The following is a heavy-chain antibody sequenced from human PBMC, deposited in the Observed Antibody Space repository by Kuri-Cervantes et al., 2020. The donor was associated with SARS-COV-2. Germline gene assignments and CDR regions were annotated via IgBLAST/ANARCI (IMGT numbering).Heavy chain of an antibody. CDR2: ISSSGSTI. CDR1: GFTFSDYY. D-gene: IGHD6-19*01. J-gene: IGHJ6*02. V-gene: IGHV3-11*04. CDR3: ARDLTVVSSGWEYYYGMDV. Sequence: GESLKISCAASGFTFSDYYMSWVRQAPGEGLEWVSYISSSGSTIYYADSVKGRFTISRDNAKNSLYLQMNSLRAEDTAVYYCARDLTVVSSGWEYYYGMDVWGQGTTVTVSS.